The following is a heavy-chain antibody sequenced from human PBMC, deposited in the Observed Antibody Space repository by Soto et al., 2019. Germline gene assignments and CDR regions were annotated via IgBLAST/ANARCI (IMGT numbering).Heavy chain of an antibody. J-gene: IGHJ5*02. V-gene: IGHV1-24*01. D-gene: IGHD6-13*01. CDR2: FDPEDGET. Sequence: QVQLVQSGAEVKKPGASVKVSCKVSGYTLTELSMHWARQAPGKGLEWMGGFDPEDGETIYAQKFQGRVTMTEDTSTDTAYMELSSLRSVDTAVYYCATEVSLTAAALYNWFDPWGQGTLVNVSS. CDR1: GYTLTELS. CDR3: ATEVSLTAAALYNWFDP.